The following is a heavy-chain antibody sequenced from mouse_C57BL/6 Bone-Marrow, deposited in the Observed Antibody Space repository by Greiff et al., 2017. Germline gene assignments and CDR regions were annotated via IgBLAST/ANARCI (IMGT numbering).Heavy chain of an antibody. V-gene: IGHV1-7*01. CDR3: ARGYYGNYAYWYFDV. D-gene: IGHD2-1*01. Sequence: VQLQQSGAELAKPGASVKLSCKASGYTFTSYWMHWVKQRPGQGLEWIGYINPSSGYTKYNQKFKDKATLTADKSSSTAYMQLSSLTYEDSAVYYCARGYYGNYAYWYFDVWGRGTTVTVSA. J-gene: IGHJ1*03. CDR1: GYTFTSYW. CDR2: INPSSGYT.